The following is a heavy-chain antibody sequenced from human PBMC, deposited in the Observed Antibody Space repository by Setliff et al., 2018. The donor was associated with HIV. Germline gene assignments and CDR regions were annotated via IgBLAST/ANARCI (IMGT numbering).Heavy chain of an antibody. D-gene: IGHD1-26*01. CDR2: IHPNTGST. V-gene: IGHV1-2*06. CDR3: AKQGYSDSLYAFDV. Sequence: GASVKVSCKTSGYTFTAYYIYWVRQAPGHGLELMGRIHPNTGSTNYLQEFQGRVTITRDTSMSTVYMALNVLISDDTAVYYCAKQGYSDSLYAFDVWGQGTMVTVSS. J-gene: IGHJ3*01. CDR1: GYTFTAYY.